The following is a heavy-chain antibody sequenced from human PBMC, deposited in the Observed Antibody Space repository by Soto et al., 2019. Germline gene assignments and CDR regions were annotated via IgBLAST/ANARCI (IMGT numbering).Heavy chain of an antibody. CDR3: ARRGEEYGAYYFPS. J-gene: IGHJ4*02. V-gene: IGHV1-69*16. Sequence: QVQLVQSGADVKRPGSSVTVSCKVSGGTFKTYTISWVRQGPGQGLEWMGGIVPALGAANYAQKFQGRVTITADESTSTTYMEVSSLRSEDTAVYFCARRGEEYGAYYFPSWGQGTLVTVSS. CDR2: IVPALGAA. CDR1: GGTFKTYT. D-gene: IGHD1-26*01.